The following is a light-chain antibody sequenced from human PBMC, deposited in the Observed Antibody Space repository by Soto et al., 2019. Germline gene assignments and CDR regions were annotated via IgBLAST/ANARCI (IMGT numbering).Light chain of an antibody. CDR2: AAS. V-gene: IGKV1-39*01. CDR3: QQSYSTLVT. J-gene: IGKJ5*01. CDR1: QSIANY. Sequence: DIQMPQSPSSLSASVGDRVTITCRSSQSIANYLNWYQQKPGKAPNLLIYAASILQSGVPSRFSGSGAGTDFTLTISSLQAEDFATYYCQQSYSTLVTFGQGTRLEIK.